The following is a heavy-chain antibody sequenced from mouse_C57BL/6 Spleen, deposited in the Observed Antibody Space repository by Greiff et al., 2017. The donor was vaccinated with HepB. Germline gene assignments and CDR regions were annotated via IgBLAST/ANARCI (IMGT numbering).Heavy chain of an antibody. CDR3: ARDGSSLYFDV. J-gene: IGHJ1*03. Sequence: QVQLKQPGAELVRPGSSVKLSCKASGYTFTSYWMHWVKQRPIQGLEWIGNIDPSDSETHYNQKFKDKATLTVDKSSSTAYMQLSSLTSEDSAVYYCARDGSSLYFDVWGTGTTVTVSS. CDR1: GYTFTSYW. CDR2: IDPSDSET. D-gene: IGHD1-1*01. V-gene: IGHV1-52*01.